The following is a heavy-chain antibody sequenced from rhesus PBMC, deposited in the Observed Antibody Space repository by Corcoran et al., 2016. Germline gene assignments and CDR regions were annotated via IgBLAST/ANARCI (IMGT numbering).Heavy chain of an antibody. CDR1: GGSISDYYY. Sequence: QVQLQESGPGLVKPSETLSLTCAVYGGSISDYYYWSWIRQPPGKGLEWIGQIYGGSGSTYYNPSLKSRVTVSKDTSKNQFSLKLSSVTAADTAVYYCARDPSGSYLYGLDSWGQGVVVTVSS. V-gene: IGHV4S7*01. J-gene: IGHJ6*01. D-gene: IGHD3-16*01. CDR3: ARDPSGSYLYGLDS. CDR2: IYGGSGST.